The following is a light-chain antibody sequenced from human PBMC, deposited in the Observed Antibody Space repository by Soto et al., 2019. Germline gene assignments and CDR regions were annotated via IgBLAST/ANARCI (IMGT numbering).Light chain of an antibody. CDR2: SAS. CDR1: QTISSY. CDR3: PPTFRTPHT. V-gene: IGKV1-39*01. J-gene: IGKJ2*01. Sequence: DIQMTQSPASLSASVGDRVTITCRASQTISSYLNWYQQKAGAAPKLLIYSASTLQSGVPSRFRGSGFGTDYTLTISSLQHADFAVYYCPPTFRTPHTFGQGTKLDIK.